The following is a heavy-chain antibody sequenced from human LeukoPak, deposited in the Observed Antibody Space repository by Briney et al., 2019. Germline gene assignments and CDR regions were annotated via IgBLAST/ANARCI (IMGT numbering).Heavy chain of an antibody. CDR3: ASPYDSSGYSAFSFDY. Sequence: GRSLRLSCAASGFTFSSYAMHWVRQAPGKGLEWVAVISYDGSNKYYADSVKGRFTISRDNSKNTLYLQMNNLRAEDTAVYYCASPYDSSGYSAFSFDYWGREPWSPSPQ. J-gene: IGHJ4*02. CDR1: GFTFSSYA. D-gene: IGHD3-22*01. CDR2: ISYDGSNK. V-gene: IGHV3-30-3*01.